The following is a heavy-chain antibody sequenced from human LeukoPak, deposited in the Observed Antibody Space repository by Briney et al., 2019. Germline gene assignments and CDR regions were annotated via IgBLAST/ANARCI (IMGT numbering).Heavy chain of an antibody. CDR3: ATDSERGVVGAFDI. Sequence: AAVKVSCKVSGYTLTELSMHWVRQAPGKGREWMGGFDPEDGETIYAQKFQGRVTMPEHTSTDTAYMEPSNLRSEDTAVYYCATDSERGVVGAFDIWGQATILTVSS. J-gene: IGHJ3*02. CDR1: GYTLTELS. V-gene: IGHV1-24*01. D-gene: IGHD1-1*01. CDR2: FDPEDGET.